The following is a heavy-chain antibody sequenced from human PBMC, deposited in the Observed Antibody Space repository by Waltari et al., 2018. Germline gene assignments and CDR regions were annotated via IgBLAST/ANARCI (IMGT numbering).Heavy chain of an antibody. CDR1: GFPFRAYH. J-gene: IGHJ4*02. CDR3: ARDSGSYRFDY. V-gene: IGHV3-11*04. CDR2: IGGVGNII. D-gene: IGHD1-26*01. Sequence: QVQLVESGGGLVKPGGSLRLSWAASGFPFRAYHITWLRQAPGRGLEWFSCIGGVGNIIYYSDSVKGRFHISRDNAKNSMYLQMNSLSAEDTAVYYCARDSGSYRFDYWGQGTLVTVSS.